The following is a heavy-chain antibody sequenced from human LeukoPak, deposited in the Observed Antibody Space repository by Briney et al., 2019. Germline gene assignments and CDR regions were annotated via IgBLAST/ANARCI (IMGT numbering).Heavy chain of an antibody. CDR2: IKEDGSEK. D-gene: IGHD1-26*01. Sequence: GGSLRLSCTASGFTFSRYWMSWVRQVPGKGPEFVANIKEDGSEKSYVDFVKGRFTISRDNVKNSVSLQMNSLRAEDTAVYYCARDQPSGSYYYWGQGTLVTVSS. J-gene: IGHJ4*02. V-gene: IGHV3-7*01. CDR3: ARDQPSGSYYY. CDR1: GFTFSRYW.